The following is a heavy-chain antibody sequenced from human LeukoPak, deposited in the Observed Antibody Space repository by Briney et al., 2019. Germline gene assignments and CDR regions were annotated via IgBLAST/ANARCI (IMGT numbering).Heavy chain of an antibody. CDR3: ARARSLRMGEGEDY. J-gene: IGHJ4*02. CDR1: GYTFTIYG. D-gene: IGHD3-16*01. Sequence: ASVTVSCKASGYTFTIYGISWVRQAPGQGLEWMGWISAYNGNTNYAQKLQGRVTMTTDTSTSTAYMELRSLRSDDTAVYYCARARSLRMGEGEDYWGQGTLVTVSS. CDR2: ISAYNGNT. V-gene: IGHV1-18*01.